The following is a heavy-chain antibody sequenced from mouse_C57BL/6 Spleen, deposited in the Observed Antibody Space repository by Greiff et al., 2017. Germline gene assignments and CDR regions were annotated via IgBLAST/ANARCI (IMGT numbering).Heavy chain of an antibody. V-gene: IGHV3-6*01. CDR1: GYSITSGYY. J-gene: IGHJ3*01. D-gene: IGHD2-5*01. CDR2: ISYDGSN. Sequence: EVQLQQSGPGLVKPSQSLSLTCSVTGYSITSGYYWNWIRQFPGNKLEWMGYISYDGSNNYNPSLKNRISITRDTSKNQFFLKLNSVTTEDTATYYCARDRKDYSNYVAYWGQGTLVTVSA. CDR3: ARDRKDYSNYVAY.